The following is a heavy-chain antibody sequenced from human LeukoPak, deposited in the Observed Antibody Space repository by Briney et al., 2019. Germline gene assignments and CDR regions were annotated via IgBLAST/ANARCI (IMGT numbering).Heavy chain of an antibody. Sequence: GGSLRLSCAASGFTFSSYSMNWVRQAPGKGLEWVSSISSSSSYIYYADSVKGRLTISRDNAKNSLYLQMNSLRAEDTAIYYCARSGYNRFDYWGQGTLVTVSS. D-gene: IGHD5-24*01. CDR1: GFTFSSYS. J-gene: IGHJ4*02. V-gene: IGHV3-21*04. CDR2: ISSSSSYI. CDR3: ARSGYNRFDY.